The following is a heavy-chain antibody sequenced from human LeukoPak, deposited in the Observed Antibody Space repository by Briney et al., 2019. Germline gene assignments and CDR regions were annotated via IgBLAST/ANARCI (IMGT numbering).Heavy chain of an antibody. J-gene: IGHJ5*02. D-gene: IGHD2/OR15-2a*01. V-gene: IGHV4-61*08. CDR2: TYYSGRT. Sequence: SETLSLTCTVSGGSISSGDYYWSWIRQPPGKTLEWIGYTYYSGRTNYNPSLKSRVTISLDTSKNQFSLRLTSVTAADTAVYYCALRRLTSAQIIEDNWFDPWGQGTLVTVSS. CDR3: ALRRLTSAQIIEDNWFDP. CDR1: GGSISSGDYY.